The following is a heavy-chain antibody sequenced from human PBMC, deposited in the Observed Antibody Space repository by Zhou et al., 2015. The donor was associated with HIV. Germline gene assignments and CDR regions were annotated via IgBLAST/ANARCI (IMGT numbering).Heavy chain of an antibody. J-gene: IGHJ1*01. V-gene: IGHV1-69*06. CDR2: LTPMFTRP. CDR3: ARGFSHGDHEVFFKE. CDR1: GYTFSNYG. D-gene: IGHD4-17*01. Sequence: QVQLVQSGAEVEKPGSSLKVSCKASGYTFSNYGISWVRQAPGQGPEWMGTLTPMFTRPDYSRKFRGRVTMTADMSTDTGYMELSGLRFEDTAVYYCARGFSHGDHEVFFKEWGRGTLVTVSS.